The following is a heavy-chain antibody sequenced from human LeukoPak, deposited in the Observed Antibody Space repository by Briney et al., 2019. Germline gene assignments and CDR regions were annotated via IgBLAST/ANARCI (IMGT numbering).Heavy chain of an antibody. CDR2: MNPNSGNT. V-gene: IGHV1-8*03. CDR3: AIVSTAATFDY. CDR1: GYTFTSYD. Sequence: ASVKVSCKASGYTFTSYDINWVRQATGQGLEWMGWMNPNSGNTGYAQKFQDRVTITKNTSISTAYMELSSLRSEDTAVYYCAIVSTAATFDYWGQGTLVTVSS. J-gene: IGHJ4*02. D-gene: IGHD2-15*01.